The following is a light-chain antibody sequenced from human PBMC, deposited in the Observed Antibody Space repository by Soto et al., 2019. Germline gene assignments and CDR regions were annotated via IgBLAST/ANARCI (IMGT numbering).Light chain of an antibody. CDR1: TGPVISGNY. CDR3: LLSYSGVRV. J-gene: IGLJ2*01. CDR2: DTT. Sequence: QTVVTQEPSLTVSPGGTVTLTCGSSTGPVISGNYSYWFQQKPGQAPRTLIYDTTNKVSWTPERFSGSILGGKAALTLSGAQPDDEADYYCLLSYSGVRVFGGGTKLTVL. V-gene: IGLV7-46*01.